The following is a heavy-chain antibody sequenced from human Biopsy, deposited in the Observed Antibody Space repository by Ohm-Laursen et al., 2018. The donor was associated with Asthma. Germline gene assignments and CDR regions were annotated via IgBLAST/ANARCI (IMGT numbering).Heavy chain of an antibody. D-gene: IGHD3-22*01. CDR2: ISWNSATI. CDR1: GCKFDEYT. Sequence: SLRLSCTASGCKFDEYTMHWVRQAPGKGLEWVSGISWNSATIGYADSVEGRFTISRDNAKNSVFLHMDSLRPEDTAFYYCAKVRSDWVITESFDYWGQGVLVTVSS. CDR3: AKVRSDWVITESFDY. J-gene: IGHJ4*02. V-gene: IGHV3-9*01.